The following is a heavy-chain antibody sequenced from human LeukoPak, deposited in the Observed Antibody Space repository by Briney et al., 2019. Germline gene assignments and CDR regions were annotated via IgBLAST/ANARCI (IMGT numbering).Heavy chain of an antibody. CDR3: ASAYYYGSGSWFDY. V-gene: IGHV4-34*01. J-gene: IGHJ4*02. CDR1: GGSFSGYY. Sequence: SETLSLTCAVYGGSFSGYYWSWIRQPPGKGLEWIGEINHSGSTNYNPSLKSRVTISVDTSKNQFSLKLSSVTAADTAVYYCASAYYYGSGSWFDYWGQGTLVTVSS. D-gene: IGHD3-10*01. CDR2: INHSGST.